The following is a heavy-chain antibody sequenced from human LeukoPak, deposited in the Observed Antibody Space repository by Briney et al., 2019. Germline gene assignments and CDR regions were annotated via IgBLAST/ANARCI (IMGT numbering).Heavy chain of an antibody. J-gene: IGHJ4*02. Sequence: GGSLRLSCAASGFTFSSYSMNWVRQAPGKGLEWVSYISSSSSTIYYADSVKGRFTISRDNAKNSLYLQMNSLRDEDTAVYYCAKNEGYQLPSHSDYWGQGTLVTVSS. CDR1: GFTFSSYS. V-gene: IGHV3-48*02. CDR2: ISSSSSTI. CDR3: AKNEGYQLPSHSDY. D-gene: IGHD2-2*01.